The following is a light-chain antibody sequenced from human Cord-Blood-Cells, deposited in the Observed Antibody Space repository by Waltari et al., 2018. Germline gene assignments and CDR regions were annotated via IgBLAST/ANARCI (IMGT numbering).Light chain of an antibody. CDR3: SSYTSSSIWV. J-gene: IGLJ3*02. CDR1: SSDVGGYNY. Sequence: QSALPQPASVSGSPGQSITTSCTGTSSDVGGYNYVAWYQQHPGKAPKLMIYDVSNRPSGVSNRFSGSKSGNTASLTISGLQAEDEADYYCSSYTSSSIWVFGGGTKLTVL. CDR2: DVS. V-gene: IGLV2-14*01.